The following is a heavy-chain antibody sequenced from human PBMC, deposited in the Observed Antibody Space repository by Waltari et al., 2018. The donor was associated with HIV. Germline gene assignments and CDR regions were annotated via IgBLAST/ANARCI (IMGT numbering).Heavy chain of an antibody. CDR3: RTSSDYGDPPVDY. V-gene: IGHV3-15*01. CDR1: GFTFSNAW. J-gene: IGHJ4*02. CDR2: IKSKSGGGTT. Sequence: EVQLVESGGGLVKPGGSLRLSCAASGFTFSNAWMSWVRQAPGKGLEWVGRIKSKSGGGTTYAAPVKGRFIISRNDSKNMLYLQMKSLKTEDTAVYYCRTSSDYGDPPVDYWGQGTLVTVSS. D-gene: IGHD4-17*01.